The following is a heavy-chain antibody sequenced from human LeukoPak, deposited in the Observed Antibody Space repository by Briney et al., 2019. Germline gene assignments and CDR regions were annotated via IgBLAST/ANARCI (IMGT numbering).Heavy chain of an antibody. J-gene: IGHJ4*02. V-gene: IGHV4-39*07. CDR2: IYYSGST. CDR3: ASEPGSVVVPAAMD. D-gene: IGHD2-2*01. Sequence: SETLSLTCTVSGGSISSSSYYWGWIRQPPGKGLEWIGSIYYSGSTYYNPSLKSRVTISVDTSKNQFSLKLSSVTAADTAVYYCASEPGSVVVPAAMDWGQGTLVTVSS. CDR1: GGSISSSSYY.